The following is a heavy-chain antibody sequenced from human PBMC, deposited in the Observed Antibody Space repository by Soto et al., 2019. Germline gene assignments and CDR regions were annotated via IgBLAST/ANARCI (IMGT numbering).Heavy chain of an antibody. J-gene: IGHJ4*02. CDR1: GFTFSSYW. Sequence: SLRLSCAASGFTFSSYWMSWVRQAPGKGLEWVANIKQDGSEKYYVDSVKGRFTISRDNAKNSLYLQMNSLRAEDTAVYYCARAPPGYYDFWSGYYTTEYYFDYWGQGTLVTVSS. V-gene: IGHV3-7*01. D-gene: IGHD3-3*01. CDR2: IKQDGSEK. CDR3: ARAPPGYYDFWSGYYTTEYYFDY.